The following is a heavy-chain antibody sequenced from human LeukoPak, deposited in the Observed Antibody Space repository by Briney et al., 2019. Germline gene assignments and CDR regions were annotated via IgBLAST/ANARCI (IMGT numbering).Heavy chain of an antibody. CDR1: GGSISSSSYY. CDR2: IYYSGST. CDR3: ARIRLGRCSGGSCYSHDYYYYYYMDV. V-gene: IGHV4-39*07. D-gene: IGHD2-15*01. J-gene: IGHJ6*03. Sequence: SETLSLTCTVSGGSISSSSYYWGWIRQPPGKGLEWIGSIYYSGSTYYNPSLKSRVTISVDTSKNQFSLKLSSVTAADTAVYYCARIRLGRCSGGSCYSHDYYYYYYMDVWGKGTTVTISS.